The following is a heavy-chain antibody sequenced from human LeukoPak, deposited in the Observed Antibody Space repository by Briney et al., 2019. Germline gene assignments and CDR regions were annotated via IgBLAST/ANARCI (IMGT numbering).Heavy chain of an antibody. Sequence: TGGSLRLSCAASGFTFSSYSMNWVRQAPGKGLEWVSSISSSSSYIYYADSVKGRFTISRGNAKNSLYLQMNSLRAEDTAVYYCARDGMVAGTDYYYYYMDVWGKGTTVTVSS. J-gene: IGHJ6*03. D-gene: IGHD6-19*01. CDR2: ISSSSSYI. V-gene: IGHV3-21*01. CDR1: GFTFSSYS. CDR3: ARDGMVAGTDYYYYYMDV.